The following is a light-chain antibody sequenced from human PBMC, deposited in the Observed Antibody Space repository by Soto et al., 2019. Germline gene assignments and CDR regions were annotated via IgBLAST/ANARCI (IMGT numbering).Light chain of an antibody. Sequence: QPVLTQPASVSGAPGQSVSISCTGTTSNLGAGYDVHWYQHLPGTAPTLLISDNTNRPSGVPDRFSGSKSGSSASLAISGLQSEDEADYYCQSYDNSLRAYVFGPGTKVTVL. V-gene: IGLV1-40*01. J-gene: IGLJ1*01. CDR2: DNT. CDR1: TSNLGAGYD. CDR3: QSYDNSLRAYV.